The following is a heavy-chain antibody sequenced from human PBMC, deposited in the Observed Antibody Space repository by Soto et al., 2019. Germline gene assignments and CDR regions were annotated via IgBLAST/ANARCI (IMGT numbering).Heavy chain of an antibody. D-gene: IGHD3-22*01. V-gene: IGHV4-31*03. CDR3: ARNADYYDSRGYYYPGLFDY. CDR1: GGPISSGGYY. Sequence: VQLQESGPGLVKPSQTLSLTCTVSGGPISSGGYYWSWIRQHPGKGLEWIGYIYYSGSTYYNPCLQSRVTISVDTSKNQFSLKVSSVTAADTAVYYCARNADYYDSRGYYYPGLFDYWGQGTLVTVSS. J-gene: IGHJ4*02. CDR2: IYYSGST.